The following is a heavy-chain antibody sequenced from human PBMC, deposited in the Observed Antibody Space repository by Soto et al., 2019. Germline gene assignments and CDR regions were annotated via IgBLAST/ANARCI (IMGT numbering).Heavy chain of an antibody. CDR3: ARDSNSSGWYCH. CDR2: IYSGGST. Sequence: GGSLRLSCAASGFTVSSNYMSWVRQAPGKGLEGVSVIYSGGSTYYADSVKGRFPISRDNSKNTRYFQMNSLRAEDTAVYYCARDSNSSGWYCHWGQGTLVTVSS. J-gene: IGHJ4*02. V-gene: IGHV3-66*01. D-gene: IGHD6-19*01. CDR1: GFTVSSNY.